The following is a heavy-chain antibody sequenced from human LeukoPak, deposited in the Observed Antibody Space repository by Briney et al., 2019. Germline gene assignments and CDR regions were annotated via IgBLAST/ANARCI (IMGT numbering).Heavy chain of an antibody. V-gene: IGHV4-61*02. CDR3: ARERLTVGYCSSTSCYPPYNWFDP. D-gene: IGHD2-2*01. CDR1: GGSISSGSYY. J-gene: IGHJ5*02. Sequence: PSETLSLTCTVSGGSISSGSYYWSWIRQPAGKGLEWIGRIYTSGSTNYNPSLKSRVTISVDTSKNQFSLKLSSVTAADTAVCYCARERLTVGYCSSTSCYPPYNWFDPWGQGTLVTVSS. CDR2: IYTSGST.